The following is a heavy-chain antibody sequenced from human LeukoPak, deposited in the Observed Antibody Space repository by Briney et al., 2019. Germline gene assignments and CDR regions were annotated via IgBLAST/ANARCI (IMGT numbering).Heavy chain of an antibody. CDR2: IYPGDSDT. CDR3: ARSAYYYDSSGYYYFDY. V-gene: IGHV5-51*01. Sequence: GKSLKISCKGSGYSFTSCWIGWVRQMPGKGLEWMGIIYPGDSDTRYSPSFQGQVTISADKSISTAYLQWSSLKASDTAMYYCARSAYYYDSSGYYYFDYWGQGTLVTVSS. D-gene: IGHD3-22*01. J-gene: IGHJ4*02. CDR1: GYSFTSCW.